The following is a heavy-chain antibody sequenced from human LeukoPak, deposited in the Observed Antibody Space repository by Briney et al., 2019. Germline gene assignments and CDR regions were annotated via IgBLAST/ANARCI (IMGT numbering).Heavy chain of an antibody. J-gene: IGHJ5*02. Sequence: PSETLSLTCTVSGGSISSSSYHWGWIRQPPGKGLEWIGEINHSGSTNYNPSLKSRVTISVDTSKNQFSLKLSSVTAADTAVYYCARLLNRYQLLSARRTWLFDPWGQGTLVTVSS. V-gene: IGHV4-39*07. D-gene: IGHD2-2*01. CDR2: INHSGST. CDR3: ARLLNRYQLLSARRTWLFDP. CDR1: GGSISSSSYH.